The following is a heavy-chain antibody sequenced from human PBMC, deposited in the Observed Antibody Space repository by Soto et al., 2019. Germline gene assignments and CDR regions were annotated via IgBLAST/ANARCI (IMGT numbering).Heavy chain of an antibody. CDR3: ARGDDIVLVPTAISWFDP. D-gene: IGHD2-2*01. V-gene: IGHV1-69*13. Sequence: SVKVSCKASGGTFSSYAISWVRQAPGQGLEWMGGIIPIFGTANYAQKFQGRVTITADESTSTAYMELSSLRSEDTAVYYCARGDDIVLVPTAISWFDPWGQGT. J-gene: IGHJ5*02. CDR2: IIPIFGTA. CDR1: GGTFSSYA.